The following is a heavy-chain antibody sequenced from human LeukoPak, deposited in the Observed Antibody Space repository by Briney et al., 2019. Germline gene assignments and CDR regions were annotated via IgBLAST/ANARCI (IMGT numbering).Heavy chain of an antibody. CDR3: AKDSHDYYGSGSLRSYYNYGMDV. CDR2: ISAYNGNT. CDR1: GYTFTSYG. J-gene: IGHJ6*02. Sequence: ASVEVSCKASGYTFTSYGISWVRQAPGQGLEWMGWISAYNGNTNYAQKLQGRVTMTTDTSTSTAYMELRSLRSDDTAVYYCAKDSHDYYGSGSLRSYYNYGMDVWGQGTTVTVSS. D-gene: IGHD3-10*01. V-gene: IGHV1-18*01.